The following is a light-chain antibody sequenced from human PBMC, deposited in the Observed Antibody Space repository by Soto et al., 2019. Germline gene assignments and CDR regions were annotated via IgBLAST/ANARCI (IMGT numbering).Light chain of an antibody. CDR1: RSVASN. V-gene: IGKV3-15*01. J-gene: IGKJ2*01. CDR3: QQYQQWPFYT. Sequence: EVVMTQSPATLSVSPGERATLSCRASRSVASNLAWYQHKPGQGPRLLLYGGSTRASGIPARFSGSGSGTEFTPTISSLQPEDFAVYYCQQYQQWPFYTFGQGTKLEIK. CDR2: GGS.